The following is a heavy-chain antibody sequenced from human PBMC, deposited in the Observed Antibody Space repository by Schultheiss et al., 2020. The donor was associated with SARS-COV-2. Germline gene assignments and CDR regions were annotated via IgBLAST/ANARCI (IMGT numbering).Heavy chain of an antibody. CDR3: ARGIMTGYYLSYYYYYYGMDV. Sequence: SETLSLTCAVSGYSISSGYYWGWIRQPPGKGLEWIGYIYYSGSTNYNPSLKSRVTISVDTSKNQFSLKLSSVTAADTAVYYCARGIMTGYYLSYYYYYYGMDVWGQGTTVTVSS. CDR2: IYYSGST. V-gene: IGHV4-38-2*01. CDR1: GYSISSGYY. D-gene: IGHD3-9*01. J-gene: IGHJ6*02.